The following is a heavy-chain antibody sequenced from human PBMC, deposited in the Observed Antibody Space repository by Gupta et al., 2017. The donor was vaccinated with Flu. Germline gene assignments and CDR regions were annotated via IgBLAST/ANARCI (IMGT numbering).Heavy chain of an antibody. V-gene: IGHV3-21*01. CDR3: ARPNYGDYDFDY. CDR1: GFTFSDYI. J-gene: IGHJ4*02. CDR2: ISSSSAFI. Sequence: EVQLVESGGGLVKPGKSLRLSCAASGFTFSDYIMSWVRQAPGKGLEWVSSISSSSAFIYYADSVKGRFTISRDNTKNSLYLQMDSLRAEDTAVYFCARPNYGDYDFDYWGQGTLVTVSS. D-gene: IGHD4-17*01.